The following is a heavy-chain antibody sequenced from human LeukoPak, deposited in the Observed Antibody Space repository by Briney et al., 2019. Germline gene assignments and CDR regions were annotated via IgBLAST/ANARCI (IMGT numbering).Heavy chain of an antibody. Sequence: SETLSLTCTVSGGSISSYYWSWIRQPPGKGLEWIGYIYYSGSTNYNPSLKSRVTISVDTSKNQFSLNLSSVTAADTAVYYCARVPRYSSSREVKDYWGQGTLVTVSS. CDR2: IYYSGST. V-gene: IGHV4-59*12. D-gene: IGHD6-13*01. J-gene: IGHJ4*02. CDR3: ARVPRYSSSREVKDY. CDR1: GGSISSYY.